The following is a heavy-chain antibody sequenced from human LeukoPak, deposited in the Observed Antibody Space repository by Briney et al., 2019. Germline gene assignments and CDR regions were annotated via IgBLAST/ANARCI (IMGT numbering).Heavy chain of an antibody. CDR2: INPNSGDT. CDR1: GYTFTGYY. Sequence: ASVKVSCKASGYTFTGYYMHWVRQAPGQGLEWMGWINPNSGDTNYAQKFQGRVTMTRDTSISTAYMELSRLRSDDTAVYYCARRYDFWSMDYWGQGTLVTVSS. J-gene: IGHJ4*02. CDR3: ARRYDFWSMDY. D-gene: IGHD3-3*01. V-gene: IGHV1-2*02.